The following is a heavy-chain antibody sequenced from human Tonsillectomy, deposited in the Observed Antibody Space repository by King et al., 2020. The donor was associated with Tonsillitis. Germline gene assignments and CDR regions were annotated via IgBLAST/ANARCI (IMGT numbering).Heavy chain of an antibody. Sequence: VQLVESGGDLIQPGGSLRLSCAASGITVSFNYMSWVRPAPGKGLEWGSLIYFGGNTYYAEPVRGRFTIPRDNSKTTLYLQMNSLRAEDTAVYYCASGYYDSSGYYKGFEYWGQGTLVTVSS. CDR2: IYFGGNT. CDR3: ASGYYDSSGYYKGFEY. CDR1: GITVSFNY. J-gene: IGHJ4*02. V-gene: IGHV3-53*01. D-gene: IGHD3-22*01.